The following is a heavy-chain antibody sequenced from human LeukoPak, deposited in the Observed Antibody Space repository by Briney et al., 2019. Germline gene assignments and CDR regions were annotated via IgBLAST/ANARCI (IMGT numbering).Heavy chain of an antibody. CDR1: GGTFSSYA. J-gene: IGHJ4*02. V-gene: IGHV1-69*04. D-gene: IGHD6-19*01. CDR3: AREKRKIAVAAWGGDFDY. CDR2: IIPILGIA. Sequence: GASVKVSCKASGGTFSSYAISWVRQAPGQGLEWMGRIIPILGIANYAQKFQGRVTITRNTSISTAYMELSSLRSEDTAVYYCAREKRKIAVAAWGGDFDYWGQGTLVTVSS.